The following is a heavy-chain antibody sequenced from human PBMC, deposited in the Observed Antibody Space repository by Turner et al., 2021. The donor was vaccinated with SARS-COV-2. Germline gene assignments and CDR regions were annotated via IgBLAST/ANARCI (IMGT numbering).Heavy chain of an antibody. J-gene: IGHJ5*02. D-gene: IGHD6-13*01. CDR1: GGSISSSSYY. CDR3: ARHWEVAAAAYLARFDP. V-gene: IGHV4-39*01. Sequence: QLQLQESGPGLVKPSETLSLTCTVSGGSISSSSYYWGWIRQPPGKGLEWIGSIYYSGSTYYNPSLKSRVTISVDTSKNHFSLKLCSVTAADTALYYCARHWEVAAAAYLARFDPWGQGTLVTVSS. CDR2: IYYSGST.